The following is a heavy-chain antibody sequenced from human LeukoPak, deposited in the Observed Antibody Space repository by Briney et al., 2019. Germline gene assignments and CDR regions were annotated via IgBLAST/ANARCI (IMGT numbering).Heavy chain of an antibody. CDR2: IYYSGST. CDR3: ARGRARDGSYPWLDS. V-gene: IGHV4-59*01. CDR1: GGSISSYY. Sequence: PSETLPPTCTISGGSISSYYWTWIRQPPGKGLEWIGYIYYSGSTNYNPSLKSRVTISVDTSKNQFSLKLSSVTAADTAVYYCARGRARDGSYPWLDSWGQGTLVTVSS. J-gene: IGHJ5*01. D-gene: IGHD3-10*01.